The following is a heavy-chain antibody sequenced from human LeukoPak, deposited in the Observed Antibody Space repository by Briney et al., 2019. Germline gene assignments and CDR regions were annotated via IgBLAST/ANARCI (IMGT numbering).Heavy chain of an antibody. D-gene: IGHD3-9*01. CDR2: IWYDGSSK. CDR1: GFSFSSYG. J-gene: IGHJ5*02. CDR3: ARGLRYFDWSQNWFDP. Sequence: PGGSLRLSCAASGFSFSSYGMHWVRQAPGKGLEWVAIIWYDGSSKYYADSVKGRFTISRDNSMNTLYLQMNSLRAEDTAVYYCARGLRYFDWSQNWFDPWGQGTLVTVSS. V-gene: IGHV3-33*01.